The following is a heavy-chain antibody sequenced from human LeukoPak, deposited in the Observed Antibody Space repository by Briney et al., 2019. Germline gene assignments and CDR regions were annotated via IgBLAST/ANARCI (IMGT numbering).Heavy chain of an antibody. CDR3: ASLRQEYSSSLYYFDY. J-gene: IGHJ4*02. CDR2: IYYSGST. D-gene: IGHD6-6*01. Sequence: PSETLSLTCAVYGGSFSGYYWSWIRQPPGKGLEWIGYIYYSGSTNYNPSLKSRVTISVDTSKNQFSLKLSSVTAADTAVYYCASLRQEYSSSLYYFDYWGQGTLVTVSS. CDR1: GGSFSGYY. V-gene: IGHV4-59*01.